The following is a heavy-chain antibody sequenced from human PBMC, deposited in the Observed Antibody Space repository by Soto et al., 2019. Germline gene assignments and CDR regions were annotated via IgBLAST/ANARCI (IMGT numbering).Heavy chain of an antibody. CDR2: ISYDGSNK. D-gene: IGHD4-17*01. CDR3: ARGELTTVVPAYYFDY. V-gene: IGHV3-30-3*01. J-gene: IGHJ4*02. Sequence: QVQLVESGGGVVQPGRSLRLSCAASGFTFSSYAMHWVRQAPGKGLEWVAVISYDGSNKYYADSVKGRFTISRDNSKNXLYLQMNSLRAEDTAVYYCARGELTTVVPAYYFDYWGQGTLVTVSS. CDR1: GFTFSSYA.